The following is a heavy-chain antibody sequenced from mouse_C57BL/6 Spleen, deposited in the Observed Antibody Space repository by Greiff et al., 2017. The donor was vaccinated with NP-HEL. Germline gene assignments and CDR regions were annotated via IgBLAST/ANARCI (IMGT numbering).Heavy chain of an antibody. Sequence: QVQLKQPGAELVRPGSSVKLSCKASGYTFTSYWMDWVKQRPGQGLEWIGNIYPSDSETHYNQKFKDKATLTVDKSSSTAYMQLSSLTSEDSAVYYCARHGSSPFAYWCQGTLVTVSA. CDR2: IYPSDSET. J-gene: IGHJ3*01. V-gene: IGHV1-61*01. CDR1: GYTFTSYW. CDR3: ARHGSSPFAY. D-gene: IGHD1-1*01.